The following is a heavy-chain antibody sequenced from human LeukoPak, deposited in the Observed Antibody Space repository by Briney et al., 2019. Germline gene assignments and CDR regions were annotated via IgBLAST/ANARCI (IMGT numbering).Heavy chain of an antibody. Sequence: PGGSLRLSCAASGFTFSNFGMHWVRQAPGKGLEWVALISLDGTNKYYADSVKGRFTISRDNSKNTLYLQLNSLRADDTAVYYCARLRSKYWFDPWGQGTLVTVSS. D-gene: IGHD4-11*01. V-gene: IGHV3-33*01. CDR3: ARLRSKYWFDP. CDR2: ISLDGTNK. J-gene: IGHJ5*02. CDR1: GFTFSNFG.